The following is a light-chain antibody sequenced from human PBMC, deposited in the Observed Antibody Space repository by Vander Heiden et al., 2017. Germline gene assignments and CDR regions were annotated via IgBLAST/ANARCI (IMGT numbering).Light chain of an antibody. J-gene: IGLJ3*02. CDR3: AVRDDNLRAVV. Sequence: QSVLTQPPSASGTPGQRVSISCSGRSSNIGSHTVNWYQQYPGAAPKLLIYLDHQRPSGVADRFSGSKSGTSASLAIGGLQYEDEADYYCAVRDDNLRAVVFGGGTKLTVL. CDR2: LDH. V-gene: IGLV1-44*01. CDR1: SSNIGSHT.